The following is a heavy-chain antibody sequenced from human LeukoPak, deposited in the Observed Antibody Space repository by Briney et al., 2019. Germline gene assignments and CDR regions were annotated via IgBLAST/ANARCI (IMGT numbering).Heavy chain of an antibody. Sequence: SQTLSLTCTVSGGSISSGGYYWSWIRQPPGKGLEWIGSIYYRGSTYYNPSLRSRITLSLDTSKSQFSLSLSSVTAADTAVYYCARTGDSSGYYRNAIDYWGQGTLVTVSS. CDR3: ARTGDSSGYYRNAIDY. V-gene: IGHV4-39*07. CDR1: GGSISSGGYY. CDR2: IYYRGST. J-gene: IGHJ4*02. D-gene: IGHD3-22*01.